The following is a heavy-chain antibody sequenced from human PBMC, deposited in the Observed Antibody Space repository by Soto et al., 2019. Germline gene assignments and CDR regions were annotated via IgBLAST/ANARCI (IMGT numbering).Heavy chain of an antibody. CDR3: TRGVPPGQ. CDR1: GFIFNDHV. Sequence: GGSLRLSCAASGFIFNDHVISWFRQAPGKGLEWVGFIRSKASGGTTEYAASVKGRFSISRDDSKSIAYLQMDSLKIEDTAVYSCTRGVPPGQWGQGX. J-gene: IGHJ4*02. V-gene: IGHV3-49*03. CDR2: IRSKASGGTT.